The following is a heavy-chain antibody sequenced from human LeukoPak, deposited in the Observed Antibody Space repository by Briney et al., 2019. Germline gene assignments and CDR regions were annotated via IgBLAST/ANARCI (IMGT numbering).Heavy chain of an antibody. CDR2: ISGIGGST. Sequence: GGSLRLSCAASGFTFSSYGMSWVRQAPGKGLEWVSAISGIGGSTYYADSVKGRFTISRDNSKNTLYLQMNSLRAEDTAVYYCAKDRTPIYYGSGSSDAFDIWGQGTMVTVSS. D-gene: IGHD3-10*01. CDR3: AKDRTPIYYGSGSSDAFDI. J-gene: IGHJ3*02. CDR1: GFTFSSYG. V-gene: IGHV3-23*01.